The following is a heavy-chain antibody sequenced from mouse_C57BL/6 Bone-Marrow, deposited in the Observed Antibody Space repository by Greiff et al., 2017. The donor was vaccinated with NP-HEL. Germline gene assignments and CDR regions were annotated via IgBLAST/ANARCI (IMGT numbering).Heavy chain of an antibody. CDR3: TTGGSSPYAMDY. CDR1: GFNIKDDY. D-gene: IGHD1-1*01. Sequence: VQLQQSGAELVRPGASVKLSCTVSGFNIKDDYMHWVKQRPEQGLEWIGWIDPANGDTEYASKFQGKATITADTSSNTAYLQRSSLTSEDTAVCDSTTGGSSPYAMDYWGQGTSVTVSS. V-gene: IGHV14-4*01. CDR2: IDPANGDT. J-gene: IGHJ4*01.